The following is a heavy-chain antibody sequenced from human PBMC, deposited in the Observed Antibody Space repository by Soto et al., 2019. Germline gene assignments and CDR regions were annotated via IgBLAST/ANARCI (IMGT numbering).Heavy chain of an antibody. Sequence: EVQLVETGGGLVKPGGSLRLSCAASGFTFSSYSMNWVRQAPGKGLEWVSSISTSSSYIHYADSVKGRFTISRDNAKNSMYLQMNSLRAEDTAVYYCAIGGSGRYEDVDYWGQGTLVTVSS. J-gene: IGHJ4*02. CDR1: GFTFSSYS. V-gene: IGHV3-21*01. D-gene: IGHD6-19*01. CDR3: AIGGSGRYEDVDY. CDR2: ISTSSSYI.